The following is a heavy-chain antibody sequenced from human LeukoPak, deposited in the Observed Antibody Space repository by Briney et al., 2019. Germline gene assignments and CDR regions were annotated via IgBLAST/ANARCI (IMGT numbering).Heavy chain of an antibody. D-gene: IGHD1-26*01. CDR2: INTGGSA. Sequence: GGSLRLSCAASGFPFSPNYMSWVRQAPGKGLERVSVINTGGSAFYADSVKGRFTISRDNSNNTLYLQMNSLRAEDTAVYYCARVRRQVGSRWFDSWGQGILVTVSS. CDR1: GFPFSPNY. V-gene: IGHV3-53*01. CDR3: ARVRRQVGSRWFDS. J-gene: IGHJ5*01.